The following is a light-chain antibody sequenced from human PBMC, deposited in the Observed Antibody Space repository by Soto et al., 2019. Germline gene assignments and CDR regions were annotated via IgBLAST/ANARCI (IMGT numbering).Light chain of an antibody. J-gene: IGKJ1*01. CDR2: DAS. Sequence: EIVLTQSPATLSLSPGERVTLSCRASQSVSTYLDWYQQKRGQAPRVLIYDASNRAPGIPARFSGSGSGTDFTLTISSLEPEDFAVYYCLQRSNWPSWTFGQGTKVEIK. CDR1: QSVSTY. V-gene: IGKV3-11*01. CDR3: LQRSNWPSWT.